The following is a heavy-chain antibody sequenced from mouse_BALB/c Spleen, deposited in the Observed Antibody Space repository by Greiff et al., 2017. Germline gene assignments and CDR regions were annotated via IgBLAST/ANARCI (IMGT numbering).Heavy chain of an antibody. V-gene: IGHV2-6-7*01. J-gene: IGHJ2*01. CDR1: GFSLTGYG. Sequence: VQLVESGPGLVAPSQSLSITCTVSGFSLTGYGVNWVRQPPGKGLEGLGMIWGDGSTDYNSALKSRLSISKDNSKSQVFLKMNSLQTDDTARYYCARNYGSSYYFDYWGQGTTLTVSS. D-gene: IGHD1-1*01. CDR2: IWGDGST. CDR3: ARNYGSSYYFDY.